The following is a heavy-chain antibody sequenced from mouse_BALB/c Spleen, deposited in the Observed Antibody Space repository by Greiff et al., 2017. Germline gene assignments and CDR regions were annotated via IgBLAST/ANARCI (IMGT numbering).Heavy chain of an antibody. CDR1: GYSITSGYY. Sequence: EVQLQESGPGLVKPSQSLSLTCSVTGYSITSGYYWNWIRQFPGNKLEWMGYISYDGSNNYNPSLKNRISITRDTSKNQFFLKLNSVTTEDTATYYCARDSSGPFADWGQGTLVTVSA. J-gene: IGHJ3*01. CDR3: ARDSSGPFAD. CDR2: ISYDGSN. V-gene: IGHV3-6*02. D-gene: IGHD3-1*01.